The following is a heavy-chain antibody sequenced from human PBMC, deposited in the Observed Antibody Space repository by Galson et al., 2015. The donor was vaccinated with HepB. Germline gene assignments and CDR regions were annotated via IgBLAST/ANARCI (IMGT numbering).Heavy chain of an antibody. CDR2: VNPSGSAA. CDR3: ARDVIAVVPGAPPTLDH. V-gene: IGHV3-74*01. D-gene: IGHD2-21*01. J-gene: IGHJ4*02. CDR1: GFTFSDFW. Sequence: SLRLSCAASGFTFSDFWMHWVRQAPGERPVWVARVNPSGSAAGYADSVKGRFTLSRDNTRNTLSLQLDSLRGDDTAVYYCARDVIAVVPGAPPTLDHWGQGTLVTVSS.